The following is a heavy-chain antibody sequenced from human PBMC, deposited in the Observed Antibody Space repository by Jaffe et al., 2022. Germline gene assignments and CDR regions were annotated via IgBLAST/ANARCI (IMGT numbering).Heavy chain of an antibody. J-gene: IGHJ2*01. V-gene: IGHV3-66*02. D-gene: IGHD5-12*01. CDR2: IYSGGST. CDR1: GFTVSSNY. CDR3: ARGRYSGYESRAGVPRWYFDL. Sequence: EVQLVESGGGLVQPGGSLRLSCAASGFTVSSNYMSWVRQAPGKGLEWVSVIYSGGSTYYADSVKGRFTISRDNSKNTLYLQMNSLRAEDTAVYYCARGRYSGYESRAGVPRWYFDLWGRGTLVTVSS.